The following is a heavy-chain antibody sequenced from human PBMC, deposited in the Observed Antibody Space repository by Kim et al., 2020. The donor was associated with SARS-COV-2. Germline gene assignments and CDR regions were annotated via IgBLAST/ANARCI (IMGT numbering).Heavy chain of an antibody. CDR3: ARLLVVGDAFDI. Sequence: YSPSFQGQVTVSADKSISTAYLQWGSLKASDTAMYYCARLLVVGDAFDIWGQGTMVTVSS. V-gene: IGHV5-51*01. J-gene: IGHJ3*02. D-gene: IGHD3-16*01.